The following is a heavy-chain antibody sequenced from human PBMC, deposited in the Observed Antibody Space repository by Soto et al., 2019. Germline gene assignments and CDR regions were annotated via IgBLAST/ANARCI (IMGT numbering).Heavy chain of an antibody. D-gene: IGHD4-17*01. Sequence: GGSLRLSCAASGFTFSRYGMHWVRQAPGKGLEWVALIWSHGKAQVYVDSVKGRFTISRDNSKNTLYLQMDSLRDEDTAVYYCARDDDYEANALDLWGQGTLVTVSS. CDR2: IWSHGKAQ. V-gene: IGHV3-33*01. J-gene: IGHJ5*02. CDR3: ARDDDYEANALDL. CDR1: GFTFSRYG.